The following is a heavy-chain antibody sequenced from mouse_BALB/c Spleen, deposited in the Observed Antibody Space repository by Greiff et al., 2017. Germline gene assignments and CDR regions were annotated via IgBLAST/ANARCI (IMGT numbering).Heavy chain of an antibody. V-gene: IGHV1-69*02. D-gene: IGHD1-2*01. J-gene: IGHJ4*01. Sequence: QVQLQQPGAELVKPGASVKLSCKASGYTFTSYWMHWVKQRPGQGLEWIGEIDPSDSYTNYNQKFKGKATLTVDKSSSTAYMQLSSLTSEDSAVYYCARNYGYLRAMDYWGQGTSVTGAS. CDR1: GYTFTSYW. CDR2: IDPSDSYT. CDR3: ARNYGYLRAMDY.